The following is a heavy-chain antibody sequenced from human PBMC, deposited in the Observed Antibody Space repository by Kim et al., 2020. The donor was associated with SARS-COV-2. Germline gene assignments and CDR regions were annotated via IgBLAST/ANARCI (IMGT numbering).Heavy chain of an antibody. J-gene: IGHJ4*02. Sequence: SETLSLTCTVSGGSISSGGYYWSWIRQHPGKGLEWIGYIYYSGSTYYNPSLKSRVTISVDTSNNQFSLKLSSVTAADTAVYYCARATMITFGGVIDHFDYWGQGTLVTVSS. V-gene: IGHV4-31*03. CDR1: GGSISSGGYY. CDR2: IYYSGST. D-gene: IGHD3-16*02. CDR3: ARATMITFGGVIDHFDY.